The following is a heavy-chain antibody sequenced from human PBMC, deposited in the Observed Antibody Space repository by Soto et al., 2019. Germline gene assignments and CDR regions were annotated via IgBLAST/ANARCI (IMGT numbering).Heavy chain of an antibody. D-gene: IGHD1-26*01. Sequence: QVQLQESGPGLVKPSETLSLTCTVSGGSVSSGSYYWSWIRQPPGKGLEWIGYIYYSGSTNYNPSLKSRVTISVDTSKNQFSLKLSSVTAPDTAVYYCARTMVGARAGYFDYWGRGTLVTVSS. V-gene: IGHV4-61*01. J-gene: IGHJ4*02. CDR2: IYYSGST. CDR1: GGSVSSGSYY. CDR3: ARTMVGARAGYFDY.